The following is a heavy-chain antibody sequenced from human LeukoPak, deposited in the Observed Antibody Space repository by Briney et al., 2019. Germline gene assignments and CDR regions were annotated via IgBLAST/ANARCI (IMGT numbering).Heavy chain of an antibody. V-gene: IGHV4-59*08. Sequence: SETLSLTCTVSGGSISSYYWSWIRQPPGKGLEWIGYIYYSGSTNYNPSLKSRVTISVDTSKNQFSPKLSSVTAADTAVYYCAGRYYYGSGSPDYWGQGTLVTVSS. CDR3: AGRYYYGSGSPDY. J-gene: IGHJ4*02. CDR2: IYYSGST. D-gene: IGHD3-10*01. CDR1: GGSISSYY.